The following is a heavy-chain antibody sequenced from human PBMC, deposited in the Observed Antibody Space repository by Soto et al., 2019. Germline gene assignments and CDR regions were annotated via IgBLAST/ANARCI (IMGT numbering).Heavy chain of an antibody. D-gene: IGHD4-17*01. CDR2: ISYDGSNK. CDR3: AKDRTHDYAGWYFDY. V-gene: IGHV3-30*18. CDR1: GFTFSSYG. J-gene: IGHJ4*02. Sequence: QVQLVESGGGVVQPGRSLRLSCAASGFTFSSYGMHWVRQAPGKGLEWGAVISYDGSNKYYADSVKGRFTISRDNSKNTLYLQMNSLRAEDTAVYYCAKDRTHDYAGWYFDYWGQGTLVTVSS.